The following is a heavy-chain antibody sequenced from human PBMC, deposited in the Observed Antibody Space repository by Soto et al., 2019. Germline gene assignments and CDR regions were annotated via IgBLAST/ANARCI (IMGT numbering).Heavy chain of an antibody. D-gene: IGHD6-6*01. V-gene: IGHV4-31*03. CDR2: IYYSGST. J-gene: IGHJ5*02. CDR3: ARAGGAYSSSPGDWFDP. CDR1: GGSISSGGYY. Sequence: SETLSLTCTVSGGSISSGGYYWSWIRQHPGKGLEWIGYIYYSGSTYYNPSLKSRVTISVDTSKNQFSLKLSSVTAADTAVYYCARAGGAYSSSPGDWFDPWGQGTLVTVSS.